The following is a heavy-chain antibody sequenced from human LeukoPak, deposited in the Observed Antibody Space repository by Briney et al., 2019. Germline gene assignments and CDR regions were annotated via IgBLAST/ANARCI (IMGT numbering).Heavy chain of an antibody. J-gene: IGHJ3*02. D-gene: IGHD4-23*01. CDR2: IYTSGST. Sequence: SETLSLTCTVSGGSISSGSYYWSWIRQPAGKGLEWIGRIYTSGSTNYNPSLKSRVTMSVDTSKNQFSLKLSSVTAADTAVYYCARVPTVVTPAAFDIWGQGTMVTVSS. CDR1: GGSISSGSYY. V-gene: IGHV4-61*02. CDR3: ARVPTVVTPAAFDI.